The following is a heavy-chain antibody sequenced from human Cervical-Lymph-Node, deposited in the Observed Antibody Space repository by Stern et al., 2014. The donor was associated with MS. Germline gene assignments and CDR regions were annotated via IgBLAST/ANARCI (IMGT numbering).Heavy chain of an antibody. CDR1: GGTSNSFS. D-gene: IGHD6-13*01. J-gene: IGHJ5*02. CDR3: EASLSGTLNISGAA. V-gene: IGHV1-69*08. Sequence: QVQLVQSGPEVKKPGSSVKVSCKASGGTSNSFSISWVRQAPGQGLEWMGRIIPLLRAKNYAKRFQDRVTFTADTSLTTVYMELNRLTFEDTAVYYCEASLSGTLNISGAAWGQGTQVTVSS. CDR2: IIPLLRAK.